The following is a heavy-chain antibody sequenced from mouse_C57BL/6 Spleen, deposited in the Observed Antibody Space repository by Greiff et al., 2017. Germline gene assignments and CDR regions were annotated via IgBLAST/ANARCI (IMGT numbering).Heavy chain of an antibody. D-gene: IGHD6-1*01. V-gene: IGHV1-4*01. CDR3: AGEPYWYFDV. J-gene: IGHJ1*03. CDR1: GYTFTSYT. CDR2: INPSSGYT. Sequence: VQLQESGAELARPGASVKMSCKASGYTFTSYTMHWVKQRPGQGLEWIGYINPSSGYTKYNQKFKDKATLTADKSSSTAYMQLSSLTSEDSAVYYCAGEPYWYFDVWGTGTTVTVSS.